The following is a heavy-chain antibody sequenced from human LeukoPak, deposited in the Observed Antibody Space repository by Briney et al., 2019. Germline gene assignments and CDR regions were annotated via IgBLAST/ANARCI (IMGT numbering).Heavy chain of an antibody. CDR1: GFTFSSYG. V-gene: IGHV3-30*02. CDR3: AKDFLPTTVTSLEYYFDY. CDR2: IRYDGSNK. D-gene: IGHD4-11*01. J-gene: IGHJ4*02. Sequence: GGSLRLSCAASGFTFSSYGMHWVRQAPGKGLEWVAFIRYDGSNKYYADSVKGRFTISRDNSKNTLYLQMNSLRAEDTAVYYCAKDFLPTTVTSLEYYFDYWGQGTLVTVSS.